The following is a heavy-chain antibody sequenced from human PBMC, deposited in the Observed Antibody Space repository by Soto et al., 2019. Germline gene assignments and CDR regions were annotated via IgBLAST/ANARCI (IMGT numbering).Heavy chain of an antibody. Sequence: ESGGGLVKPGGSLRLSCAASGFTFSNAWMSWVRQAPGKGLEWVGRIKSKTDGGTTDYAAPVKGRFTISRDDSKNTLYLQMNSLKTEDTAVYYCTTDYDILTGYYSYYFDYWGQGTLVTVSS. D-gene: IGHD3-9*01. CDR3: TTDYDILTGYYSYYFDY. CDR1: GFTFSNAW. CDR2: IKSKTDGGTT. J-gene: IGHJ4*02. V-gene: IGHV3-15*01.